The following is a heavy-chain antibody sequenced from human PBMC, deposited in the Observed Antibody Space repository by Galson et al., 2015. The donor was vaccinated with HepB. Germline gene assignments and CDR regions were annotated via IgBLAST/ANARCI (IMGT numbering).Heavy chain of an antibody. CDR1: GGTFSSYA. J-gene: IGHJ3*02. D-gene: IGHD3-22*01. Sequence: SVKVSCKASGGTFSSYAISWVRQAPGQGLEWMGRIIPILGIANYAQKFQGRVTITADKSTSTAYMELSSLRSEDTAVYYCARSVYYDSSGPRGDAFDIWGQGTMVTVSS. CDR3: ARSVYYDSSGPRGDAFDI. CDR2: IIPILGIA. V-gene: IGHV1-69*04.